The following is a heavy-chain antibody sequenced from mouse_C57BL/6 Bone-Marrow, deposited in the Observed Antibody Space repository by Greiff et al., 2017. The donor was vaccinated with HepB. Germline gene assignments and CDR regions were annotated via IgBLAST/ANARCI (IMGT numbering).Heavy chain of an antibody. CDR1: GFTFSSYA. D-gene: IGHD6-1*01. CDR2: ISDGGSYT. Sequence: DVMLVESGGGLVKPGGSLKLSCAASGFTFSSYAMSWVRQTSEKRLEWVATISDGGSYTYYPDNVKGRFTISRDNAKNNLYLQMSHLKSEDTAMYYCARDRPLRGYFDYWGQGTTLTVSS. V-gene: IGHV5-4*01. J-gene: IGHJ2*01. CDR3: ARDRPLRGYFDY.